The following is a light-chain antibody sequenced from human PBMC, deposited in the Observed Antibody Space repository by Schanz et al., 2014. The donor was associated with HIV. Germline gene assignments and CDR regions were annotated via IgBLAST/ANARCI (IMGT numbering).Light chain of an antibody. CDR1: QTVSSSY. CDR2: GAF. CDR3: QQYSDWPPST. V-gene: IGKV3-20*01. Sequence: EIVLTQSPGTLSLSPGERATLSCRASQTVSSSYFAWYQQKPGQAPRLLIYGAFTRATGIPVRFSGRGSGTEFTLTISGLQSEDFALYYCQQYSDWPPSTFGQGTKVEIK. J-gene: IGKJ2*01.